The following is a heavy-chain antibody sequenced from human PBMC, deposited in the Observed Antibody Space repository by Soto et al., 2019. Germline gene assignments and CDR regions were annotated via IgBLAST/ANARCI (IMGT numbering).Heavy chain of an antibody. CDR2: ILLFFGTA. V-gene: IGHV1-69*05. Sequence: QVQLVQSGAEVKKPGSSVKVSCKASGGSFRREAINWVRQAPGQGPEWMGGILLFFGTADYARKFQSRVTLTTDVSTTTVYMVLGSVRVEDTGVYYWARGHVFGGNSEAVDVWGQGTMVIVSS. CDR1: GGSFRREA. J-gene: IGHJ3*01. CDR3: ARGHVFGGNSEAVDV. D-gene: IGHD2-15*01.